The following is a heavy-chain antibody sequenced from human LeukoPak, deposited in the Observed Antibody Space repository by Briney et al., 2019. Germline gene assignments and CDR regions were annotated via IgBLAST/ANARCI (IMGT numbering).Heavy chain of an antibody. CDR2: ISSSSSYI. Sequence: GGSPRLSCAASGFTFSSYSMNWVRQAPGKGLEWVSSISSSSSYIYYADSVKGRFTISRDNAKNSLYLQMNSLRAEDTAVYYCARDSSSWSTYWFDPWGQGTLVTVSS. V-gene: IGHV3-21*01. J-gene: IGHJ5*02. CDR3: ARDSSSWSTYWFDP. CDR1: GFTFSSYS. D-gene: IGHD6-13*01.